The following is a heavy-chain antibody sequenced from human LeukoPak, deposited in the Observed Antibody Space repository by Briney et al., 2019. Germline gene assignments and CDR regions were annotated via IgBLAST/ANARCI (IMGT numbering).Heavy chain of an antibody. CDR1: GGSISSYY. CDR3: ARVQWFTRRYYYYYYMDV. J-gene: IGHJ6*03. CDR2: IYYSGST. V-gene: IGHV4-59*01. Sequence: PSETLSLTCTVSGGSISSYYWSWIRQPPGKGLEWIGYIYYSGSTNYNPSLKSRVTISVDTSKNQFSLKLSSVTAADTAVYYCARVQWFTRRYYYYYYMDVWGKGTTVTVS. D-gene: IGHD3-10*01.